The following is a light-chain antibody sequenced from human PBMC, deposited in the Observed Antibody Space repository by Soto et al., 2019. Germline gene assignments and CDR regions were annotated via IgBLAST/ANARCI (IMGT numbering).Light chain of an antibody. CDR2: GAS. CDR1: QSVSSR. V-gene: IGKV3-20*01. CDR3: QQYGSSPQT. J-gene: IGKJ1*01. Sequence: EVVMTQSPGTLSLSPGERATLSCRASQSVSSRLAWYQQKPGQAPRLLIYGASSRAPGIPDRFSGSGSGTDFTLTIRRLEPEDFAVYYCQQYGSSPQTFGQGTKV.